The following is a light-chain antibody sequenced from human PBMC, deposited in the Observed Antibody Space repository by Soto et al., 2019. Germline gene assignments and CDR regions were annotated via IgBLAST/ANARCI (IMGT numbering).Light chain of an antibody. CDR3: QQSDSTPPA. J-gene: IGKJ1*01. CDR1: QSISSD. Sequence: DIQMTQSPSSLSASVVDRVTITCRASQSISSDSNWYQQKPGKAPKLLIYAASSLQSGVPSRFSGRGSGTEFALTISCLQPADFASYSCQQSDSTPPAFGQGTKVEIK. CDR2: AAS. V-gene: IGKV1-39*01.